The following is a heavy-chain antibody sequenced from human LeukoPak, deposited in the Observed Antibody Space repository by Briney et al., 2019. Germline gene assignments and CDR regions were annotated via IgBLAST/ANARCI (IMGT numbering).Heavy chain of an antibody. V-gene: IGHV4-31*03. D-gene: IGHD4-23*01. CDR2: IYYSGST. J-gene: IGHJ4*02. Sequence: PSETLSLTCTXSXXXXXXXXYXWSXIXXXXXXXXXXIGYIYYSGSTYYNPSLKSRVTISVDTSKNQFSLKLSSVTAADTAVYYCARLGTAGGQFDYWGQGTLVTVSS. CDR1: XXXXXXXXYX. CDR3: ARLGTAGGQFDY.